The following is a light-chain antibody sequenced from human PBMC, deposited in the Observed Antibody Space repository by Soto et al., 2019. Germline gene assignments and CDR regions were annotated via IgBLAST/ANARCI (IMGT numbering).Light chain of an antibody. Sequence: DFVMTQSPLSLPVTPGEPASISCRSSQTLLHSNGYNYLDWYLLKPGQSPQLLIYLGSNRASGVPDRFSGSGSGTDFTLKISRVEAEDVGVYYCMQALQTPPAFGQGTRLEIK. V-gene: IGKV2-28*01. J-gene: IGKJ5*01. CDR1: QTLLHSNGYNY. CDR3: MQALQTPPA. CDR2: LGS.